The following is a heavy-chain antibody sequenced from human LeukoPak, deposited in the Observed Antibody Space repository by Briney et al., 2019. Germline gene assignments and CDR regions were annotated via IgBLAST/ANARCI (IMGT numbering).Heavy chain of an antibody. V-gene: IGHV4-31*03. J-gene: IGHJ4*02. Sequence: SETLSHTCTVSGGSISSGGYYWSWIRQHPGKGLEWIGYIYYSGSTYYNPSLKSRVTISVDTSKNQFSLKLSSVTAADTAVYYCARARPPGAPYYFDYWGQGTLVTVSS. D-gene: IGHD1-14*01. CDR1: GGSISSGGYY. CDR2: IYYSGST. CDR3: ARARPPGAPYYFDY.